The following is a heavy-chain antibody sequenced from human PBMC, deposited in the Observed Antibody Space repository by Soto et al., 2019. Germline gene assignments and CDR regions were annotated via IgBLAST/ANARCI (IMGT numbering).Heavy chain of an antibody. CDR1: GGSISSSSYY. CDR3: ATHHYDFWSGSLSYYYGMDV. Sequence: QLQLQESGPGLVKPSETLPLTCTVSGGSISSSSYYWGWIRQPPGKGLEWIGSIYYSGSTYYNPSLKSRVTISVDTSKNQFSLKLSSVTAADTAVYYCATHHYDFWSGSLSYYYGMDVWGQGTTVTVSS. D-gene: IGHD3-3*01. V-gene: IGHV4-39*01. CDR2: IYYSGST. J-gene: IGHJ6*02.